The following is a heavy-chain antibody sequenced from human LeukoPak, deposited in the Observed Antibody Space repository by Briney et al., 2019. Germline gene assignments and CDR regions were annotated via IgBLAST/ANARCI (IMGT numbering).Heavy chain of an antibody. CDR3: AGRPDTSLVAIFDY. Sequence: GASVKVSCKDSGYTLTELSMHWVRQAPGKGLEWMGWINPSSGGTNYAQKFQGRVTMTGDTSISTAYMELSRLSSDDTAVYFCAGRPDTSLVAIFDYWGQGTLVTISS. CDR1: GYTLTELS. CDR2: INPSSGGT. V-gene: IGHV1-2*02. J-gene: IGHJ4*02. D-gene: IGHD3-9*01.